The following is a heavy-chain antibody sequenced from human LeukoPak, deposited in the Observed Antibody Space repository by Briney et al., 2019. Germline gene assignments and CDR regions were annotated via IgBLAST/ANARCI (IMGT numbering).Heavy chain of an antibody. V-gene: IGHV3-43*02. Sequence: GGSLRLSCVASGLNFDDSAMHWVRQAPGKGLEWVSLISADGGSTFSADSVKGRFSISRDNSKNSLYLQMNSLRAEDTAVYFCASGPTGFAWGQGTLATVSS. CDR2: ISADGGST. CDR3: ASGPTGFA. D-gene: IGHD1-14*01. J-gene: IGHJ5*02. CDR1: GLNFDDSA.